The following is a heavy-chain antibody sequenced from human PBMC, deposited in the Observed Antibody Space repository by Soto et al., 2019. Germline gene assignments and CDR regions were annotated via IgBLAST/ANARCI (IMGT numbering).Heavy chain of an antibody. Sequence: QVQLVQSGAEVKKPGASVKVSCQASGYTFTSYAMHWVRQAPGQRLEWMGWINAGNGNTKYSQKFQGRVTITRDTSASTAYMELSSLRSEDTAVYDCARDSGYEENYYYCGMYVWGQGTTVTFSS. D-gene: IGHD6-25*01. CDR3: ARDSGYEENYYYCGMYV. J-gene: IGHJ6*02. V-gene: IGHV1-3*01. CDR2: INAGNGNT. CDR1: GYTFTSYA.